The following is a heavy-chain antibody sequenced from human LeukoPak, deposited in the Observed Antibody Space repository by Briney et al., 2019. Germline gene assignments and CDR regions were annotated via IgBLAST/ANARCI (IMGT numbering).Heavy chain of an antibody. J-gene: IGHJ5*02. Sequence: PSQTLSLTCTVSGGSINSDGYYWNWIRQHPGKGLEWIGYIYSSGSTSYNPSLNSRVTLSLDTSKNHFSLKLSSVTAADTAIYYCARVTIFGKLHLNWFDPWGQGTLVTVSS. D-gene: IGHD3-3*01. CDR1: GGSINSDGYY. V-gene: IGHV4-31*03. CDR2: IYSSGST. CDR3: ARVTIFGKLHLNWFDP.